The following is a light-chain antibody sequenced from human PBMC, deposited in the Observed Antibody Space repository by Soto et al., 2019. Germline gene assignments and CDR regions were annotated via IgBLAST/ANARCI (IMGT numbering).Light chain of an antibody. CDR2: DVT. Sequence: QSALTQPRSVSGSPGQSVTISCTGTSSDVGGYNYVSWYQRHPGKAPKLIISDVTKRPSGVSDRFSGSKSGTSASLAISGLQSEDEADYYCAAWDDSLNGRVFGGGTKVTVL. V-gene: IGLV2-11*01. CDR3: AAWDDSLNGRV. J-gene: IGLJ3*02. CDR1: SSDVGGYNY.